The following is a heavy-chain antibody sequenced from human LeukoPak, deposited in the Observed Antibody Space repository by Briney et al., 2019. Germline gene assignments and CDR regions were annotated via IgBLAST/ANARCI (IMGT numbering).Heavy chain of an antibody. V-gene: IGHV3-21*01. CDR1: GFTFNNHS. CDR2: ISSRGSYL. D-gene: IGHD1-14*01. Sequence: GGSLRLSCADSGFTFNNHSLNWFRQAPGKGLEWVSPISSRGSYLYYTDSVKGRFTVSRDNAKNSLYLHMDSLRAEDTAIYWCARDLSGFMRNDHWGQGTLVTVSS. CDR3: ARDLSGFMRNDH. J-gene: IGHJ4*02.